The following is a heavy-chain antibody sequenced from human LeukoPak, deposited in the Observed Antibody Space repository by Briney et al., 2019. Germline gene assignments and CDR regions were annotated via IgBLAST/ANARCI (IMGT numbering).Heavy chain of an antibody. D-gene: IGHD6-19*01. CDR1: GDSVSSNSAA. CDR3: ARGDSSGIDY. V-gene: IGHV6-1*01. CDR2: TYYRSKWYN. Sequence: SQTLSLTCALSGDSVSSNSAAWNWIRQSPSRGLEWLGSTYYRSKWYNDYAVSMRSRVSINPDTSKNQFSLQLNSVTPEDTPVYYGARGDSSGIDYWGQGTLVTVSS. J-gene: IGHJ4*02.